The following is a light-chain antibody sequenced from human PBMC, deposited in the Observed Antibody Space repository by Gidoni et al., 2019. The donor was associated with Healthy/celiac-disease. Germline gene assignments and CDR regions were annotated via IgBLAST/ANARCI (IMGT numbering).Light chain of an antibody. CDR2: DAS. J-gene: IGKJ4*01. Sequence: EIVLTQSPATLSLSPGERATLSCRASQSVSSYLAWYQQKPGQAPRFLIYDASNRATGIPARFSGSVSGTDFTLTISSLEPEDFAVYYCQQRSNWPLTFGGGTKVEIK. CDR1: QSVSSY. CDR3: QQRSNWPLT. V-gene: IGKV3-11*01.